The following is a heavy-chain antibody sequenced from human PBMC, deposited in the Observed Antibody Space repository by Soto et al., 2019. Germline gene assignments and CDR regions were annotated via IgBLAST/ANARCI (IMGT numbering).Heavy chain of an antibody. D-gene: IGHD6-13*01. Sequence: SETLSLTCTVSGGSISSYYWSWIRQPPGKGLEWIGHIYYSGSTNYNPSLKSRVTISVDTSKNQFSLKLSSVTAADTAVYYCARVKRGTAGTWNWFDPWGQGTLVTVSS. V-gene: IGHV4-59*01. CDR3: ARVKRGTAGTWNWFDP. CDR1: GGSISSYY. CDR2: IYYSGST. J-gene: IGHJ5*02.